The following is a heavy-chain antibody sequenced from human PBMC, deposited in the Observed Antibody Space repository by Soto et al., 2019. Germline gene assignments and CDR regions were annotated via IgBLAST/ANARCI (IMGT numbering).Heavy chain of an antibody. CDR1: GFTFSSYE. CDR3: ARTGYYYDNRGYDFDY. J-gene: IGHJ4*02. Sequence: VGSLRLSCAASGFTFSSYEMNWVRQAPGKGLEWVSYISSSGSTIYYADSVKGRFTISRDNAKNTLYLQMNSLRAEDTAVYYCARTGYYYDNRGYDFDYWGQGTQVTVSS. D-gene: IGHD3-22*01. V-gene: IGHV3-48*03. CDR2: ISSSGSTI.